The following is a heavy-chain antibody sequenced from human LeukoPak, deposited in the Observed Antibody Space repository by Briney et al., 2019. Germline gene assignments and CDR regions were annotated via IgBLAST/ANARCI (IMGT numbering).Heavy chain of an antibody. CDR3: ARGLAAAGDGYYYYMDV. J-gene: IGHJ6*03. Sequence: SETLSLTCTVSGDSISSSNWWSWVRPPPGKGLEWIGEIYHSGRTNYNPSLKSRLTILVEKSKNQFSLKLSSVTAADTAVYYCARGLAAAGDGYYYYMDVWGKGTTVTVSS. CDR2: IYHSGRT. CDR1: GDSISSSNW. V-gene: IGHV4-4*02. D-gene: IGHD6-13*01.